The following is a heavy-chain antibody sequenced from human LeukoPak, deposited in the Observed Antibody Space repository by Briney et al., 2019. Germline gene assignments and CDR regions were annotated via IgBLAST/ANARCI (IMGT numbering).Heavy chain of an antibody. V-gene: IGHV3-7*01. CDR3: ARDKVTY. Sequence: GGSLRLSCVASGFTFSSHWMSWVRQTPGKGLEWVAHINQDGSEKYYVDSVKGRFTISRDNAKNSLHLQMNSLRAEDTAVYYCARDKVTYWGQGTLVTVSS. CDR1: GFTFSSHW. J-gene: IGHJ4*02. CDR2: INQDGSEK.